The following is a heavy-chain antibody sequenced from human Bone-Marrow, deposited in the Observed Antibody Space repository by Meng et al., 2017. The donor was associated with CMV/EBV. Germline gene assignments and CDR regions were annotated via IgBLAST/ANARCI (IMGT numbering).Heavy chain of an antibody. D-gene: IGHD3-3*01. V-gene: IGHV3-23*01. CDR1: GFTFSSYA. CDR3: AKDHRTYYDFWSGLSWYYFDY. Sequence: GGSLRLSCAASGFTFSSYAMSWVRQAPGKGLEWVSAISGSGGSTYYAEPVKGRFTISRDNSKNTLYLQMQSLRAEDTAVYYCAKDHRTYYDFWSGLSWYYFDYWGQGTLVTVSS. J-gene: IGHJ4*02. CDR2: ISGSGGST.